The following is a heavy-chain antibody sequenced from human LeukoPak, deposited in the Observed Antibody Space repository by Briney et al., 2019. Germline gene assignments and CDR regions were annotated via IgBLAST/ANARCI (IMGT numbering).Heavy chain of an antibody. Sequence: ASVKVSCKASGYTFTGYYMLWVRQAPGQGLEWIGWINPNSGGTNYAQKFQGRVTMTRDTSISTAYMELSRLRSDDTAVYYCARDSIYSSGPFPLLYGMDVWGQGTTVTVSS. J-gene: IGHJ6*02. CDR3: ARDSIYSSGPFPLLYGMDV. CDR2: INPNSGGT. D-gene: IGHD6-19*01. V-gene: IGHV1-2*02. CDR1: GYTFTGYY.